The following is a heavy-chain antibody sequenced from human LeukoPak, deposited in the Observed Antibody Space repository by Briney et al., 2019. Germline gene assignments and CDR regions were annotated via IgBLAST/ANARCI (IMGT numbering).Heavy chain of an antibody. CDR1: GYKFDIYW. J-gene: IGHJ4*02. CDR2: IYPRDSET. Sequence: GESLKISCQASGYKFDIYWIGWVRQRPGKGLEWMGIIYPRDSETRFSPSLQGQVIISADTSLNTTSLEWISLQASDTAIYYCARLFNWNLDYWGQGDLVTVSS. V-gene: IGHV5-51*01. D-gene: IGHD1-20*01. CDR3: ARLFNWNLDY.